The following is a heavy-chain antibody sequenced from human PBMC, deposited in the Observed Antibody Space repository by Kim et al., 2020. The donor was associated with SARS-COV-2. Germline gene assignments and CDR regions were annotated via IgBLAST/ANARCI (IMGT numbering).Heavy chain of an antibody. CDR1: GFTFTSSA. CDR2: IVVGSGNT. J-gene: IGHJ6*02. D-gene: IGHD2-2*01. CDR3: AADQYPIVVPAAILYYYYGMDV. V-gene: IGHV1-58*01. Sequence: SVKVSCKASGFTFTSSAVQWVRQARGQRLEWIGWIVVGSGNTNYAQKFQERVTITRDMSTSTAYMELSSLRSEDTAVYYCAADQYPIVVPAAILYYYYGMDVWGQGTTVTVSS.